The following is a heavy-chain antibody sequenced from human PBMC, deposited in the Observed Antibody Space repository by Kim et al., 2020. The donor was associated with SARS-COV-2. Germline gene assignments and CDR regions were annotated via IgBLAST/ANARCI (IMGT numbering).Heavy chain of an antibody. J-gene: IGHJ6*02. D-gene: IGHD6-19*01. CDR2: IYYSGST. V-gene: IGHV4-39*07. CDR3: ARDFAVAGHSVYYYYYGMDV. Sequence: SETLSLTCTVSGGSISSSSYYWGWIRQPPGKGLEWIGSIYYSGSTYYNPSLKSRVTISVDTSKNQFSLKLSSVTAADTAVYYCARDFAVAGHSVYYYYYGMDVWGQGTTVTVSS. CDR1: GGSISSSSYY.